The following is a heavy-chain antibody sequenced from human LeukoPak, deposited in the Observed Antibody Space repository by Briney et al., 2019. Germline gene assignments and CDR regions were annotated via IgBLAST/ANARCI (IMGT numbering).Heavy chain of an antibody. CDR1: GFTFSSYA. D-gene: IGHD6-13*01. V-gene: IGHV3-30*01. CDR3: ARDDYRYSSSWYYFDC. CDR2: ISYDGSNK. Sequence: GGSLRLSCAASGFTFSSYAMHWVRQAPGKGLEWVAVISYDGSNKYYADSVKGRFTISRDNSKNTMYLQMNSLRAEDTAVYYCARDDYRYSSSWYYFDCWGQGTLVTVSS. J-gene: IGHJ4*02.